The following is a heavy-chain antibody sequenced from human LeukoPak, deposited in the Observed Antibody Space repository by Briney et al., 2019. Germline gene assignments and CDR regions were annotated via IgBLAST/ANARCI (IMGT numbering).Heavy chain of an antibody. J-gene: IGHJ4*02. D-gene: IGHD3-22*01. CDR3: ARGTGTYDSSGYLGALLND. V-gene: IGHV4-34*01. CDR1: GGSFSGYY. Sequence: SETLSLTCAVYGGSFSGYYWSWIRQPPGKGLEWIGEINHSGSTNYNPSLKSRVTISVDTSKNRFSLKLSSVTAADTAVYYCARGTGTYDSSGYLGALLNDWGQGTLVTVSS. CDR2: INHSGST.